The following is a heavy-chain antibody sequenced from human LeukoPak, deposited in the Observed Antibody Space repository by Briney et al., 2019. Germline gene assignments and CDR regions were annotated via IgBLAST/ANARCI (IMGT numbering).Heavy chain of an antibody. D-gene: IGHD3-10*01. Sequence: SETLSLTCTVSGGSISSSSYYWGWIRQPPGKGLEWIGSIYYSGSTNYNPSLKSRVTMSVDTSKNQFSLKLSSVTAADTAVYYCARDYYGSGSYYAGDWFDPWGQGTLVTVSS. V-gene: IGHV4-39*07. CDR3: ARDYYGSGSYYAGDWFDP. CDR2: IYYSGST. CDR1: GGSISSSSYY. J-gene: IGHJ5*02.